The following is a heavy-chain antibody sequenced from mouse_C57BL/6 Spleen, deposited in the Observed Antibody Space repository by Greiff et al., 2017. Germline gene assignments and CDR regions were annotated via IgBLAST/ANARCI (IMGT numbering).Heavy chain of an antibody. CDR1: GYSFTGYY. D-gene: IGHD1-1*01. Sequence: VQLQQSGPELVKPGASVKISCKASGYSFTGYYMNWVKQSPEKSLEWIGEINPSTGGTTYNQKFKAKATLTVDKSSSTAYMQLKSLTSEDSAVYYCAAVITTVGDYWGQGTTLTVSS. CDR2: INPSTGGT. CDR3: AAVITTVGDY. V-gene: IGHV1-42*01. J-gene: IGHJ2*01.